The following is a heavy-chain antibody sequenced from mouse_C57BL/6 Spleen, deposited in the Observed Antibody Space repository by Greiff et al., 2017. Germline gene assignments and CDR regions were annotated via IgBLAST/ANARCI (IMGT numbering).Heavy chain of an antibody. CDR3: ARYYYGSSYLYYFDY. V-gene: IGHV2-9-1*01. J-gene: IGHJ2*01. CDR1: GFSLTSYA. D-gene: IGHD1-1*01. CDR2: IWTGGGT. Sequence: VQLQESGPGLVAPSQSLSITCTVSGFSLTSYAISWVRQPPGKGLEWLGVIWTGGGTNYNSALKSRLSISKDNSKSQVFLKMNSLQTDDTARYYCARYYYGSSYLYYFDYWGQGTTLTVSS.